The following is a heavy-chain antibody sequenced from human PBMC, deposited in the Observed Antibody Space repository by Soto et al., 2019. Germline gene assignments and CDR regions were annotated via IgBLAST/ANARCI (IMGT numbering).Heavy chain of an antibody. D-gene: IGHD3-10*01. V-gene: IGHV6-1*01. CDR1: GDSVSSNSAA. Sequence: QSQTLSLTCAISGDSVSSNSAAWNWIRQSPSRGLEWLGRTYYRSKWYNDYAVSVKSRITINPDTSKNQFSLQLNSVTPEDTAVYYCARDRHYYGSGSYYYYYYYMDVWGKGTTVTVSS. CDR2: TYYRSKWYN. J-gene: IGHJ6*03. CDR3: ARDRHYYGSGSYYYYYYYMDV.